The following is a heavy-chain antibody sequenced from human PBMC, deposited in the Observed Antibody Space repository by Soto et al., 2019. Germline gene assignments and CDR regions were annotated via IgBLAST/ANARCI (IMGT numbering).Heavy chain of an antibody. Sequence: AGGSLRLSCAASGFTVSSKYMSWVRQAPGKGLEWVSVIYSDGSTYYADSVKGRFTISRDNSKNTLYLQMNSLRAEDTAVYYCANERGPTYYFDYWGQGTLVTVSS. CDR3: ANERGPTYYFDY. D-gene: IGHD2-21*01. CDR1: GFTVSSKY. J-gene: IGHJ4*02. V-gene: IGHV3-53*01. CDR2: IYSDGST.